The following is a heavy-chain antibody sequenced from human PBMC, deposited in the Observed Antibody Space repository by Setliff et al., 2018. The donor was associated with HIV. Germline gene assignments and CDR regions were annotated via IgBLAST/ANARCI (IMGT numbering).Heavy chain of an antibody. CDR3: ARDFHVLGYCSADSCPYDASDV. CDR2: IISILGTP. CDR1: GHSFTTYF. V-gene: IGHV1-69*08. Sequence: ASVKVSCKASGHSFTTYFLHWVRQAPGQGLEWMGRIISILGTPNYSHKFQGRVTITADKSTTTTYMELSSLRSDDTAIYYCARDFHVLGYCSADSCPYDASDVWGQGTMVTVSS. J-gene: IGHJ3*01. D-gene: IGHD6-19*01.